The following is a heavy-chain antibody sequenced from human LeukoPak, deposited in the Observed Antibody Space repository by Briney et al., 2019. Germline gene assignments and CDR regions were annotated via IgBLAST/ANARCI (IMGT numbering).Heavy chain of an antibody. D-gene: IGHD4-17*01. Sequence: ASVKVSCKASAYPFSIYGISWVRQAPRQGLEWMGWISAYNGNTNYAQKLQGRVTMTTDTSTSTAYMELRSLRSDDAAVYYCARVKNYGESDYWGQGTLVTVSS. CDR2: ISAYNGNT. J-gene: IGHJ4*02. CDR1: AYPFSIYG. V-gene: IGHV1-18*04. CDR3: ARVKNYGESDY.